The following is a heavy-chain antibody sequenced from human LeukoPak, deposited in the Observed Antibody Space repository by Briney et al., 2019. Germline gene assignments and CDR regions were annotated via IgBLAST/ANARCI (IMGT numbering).Heavy chain of an antibody. CDR2: IDYSGST. V-gene: IGHV4-39*07. CDR1: GGSIRSSSYY. Sequence: ASETLSLTCTVSGGSIRSSSYYWGWIRQPPGKGLEWIVRIDYSGSTYYNPSLKSPVTISVDTSKNKFSLKLTYVTAADTAVYYCARDGVDTMVRGVIGYWGQGTLVTVSS. D-gene: IGHD3-10*01. J-gene: IGHJ4*02. CDR3: ARDGVDTMVRGVIGY.